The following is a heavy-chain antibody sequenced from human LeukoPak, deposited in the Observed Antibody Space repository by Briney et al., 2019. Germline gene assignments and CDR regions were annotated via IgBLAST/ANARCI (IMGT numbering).Heavy chain of an antibody. V-gene: IGHV1-2*02. CDR3: AKEAGGFVS. Sequence: ASVKVSCKASGYTFSDYIIHWVRQAPGQGLEWMGCITPSNGVTYYAQRFQGRVTVTRDTSITTAYMDLSGLTSDDTAVYYCAKEAGGFVSWGQGTLVTVSS. J-gene: IGHJ4*02. D-gene: IGHD1-26*01. CDR2: ITPSNGVT. CDR1: GYTFSDYI.